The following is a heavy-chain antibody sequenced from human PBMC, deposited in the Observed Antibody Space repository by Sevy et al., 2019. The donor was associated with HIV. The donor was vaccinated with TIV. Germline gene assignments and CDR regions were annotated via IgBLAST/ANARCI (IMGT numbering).Heavy chain of an antibody. CDR3: ARDHYYDSSGLGNYYYYYGMDV. CDR1: GGTFSSYA. D-gene: IGHD3-22*01. V-gene: IGHV1-69*13. CDR2: IIPIFGTA. J-gene: IGHJ6*02. Sequence: ASVKVSCKASGGTFSSYAISWVRQAPGQGLEWMGGIIPIFGTANYAQKFQGRVTITADESTSTANMKLSSLRSEDTAVYYCARDHYYDSSGLGNYYYYYGMDVWGQGTTVTVSS.